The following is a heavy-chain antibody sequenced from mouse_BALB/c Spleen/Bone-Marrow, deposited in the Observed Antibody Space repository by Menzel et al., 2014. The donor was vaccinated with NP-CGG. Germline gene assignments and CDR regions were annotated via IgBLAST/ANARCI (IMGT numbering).Heavy chain of an antibody. CDR3: AMYYYGSSLFAY. J-gene: IGHJ3*01. CDR1: GFNIKDTY. CDR2: IDPANGNT. Sequence: VQLQQSGAELVKPGASVKLSCTASGFNIKDTYMHWVKQRPEQGLEWIGRIDPANGNTKYDPKFQGKATITADTSSNTADRQLSSLTSEDTAVYYCAMYYYGSSLFAYWGQGTLVTVSA. V-gene: IGHV14-3*02. D-gene: IGHD1-1*01.